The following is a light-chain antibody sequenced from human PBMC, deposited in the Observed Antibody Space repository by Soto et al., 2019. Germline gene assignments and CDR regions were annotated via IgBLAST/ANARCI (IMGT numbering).Light chain of an antibody. J-gene: IGKJ1*01. V-gene: IGKV4-1*01. CDR2: WAS. Sequence: DIVMTQSPDSLAVSLGERATINCKSSQTVLYSSNNKNYLAWYQQKPGQPPKLLIYWASTRQPGVPDRFSGSGSGTDFTLTINRLEPEDFAVYYCQQYSRSPWTFGQGTKVDI. CDR1: QTVLYSSNNKNY. CDR3: QQYSRSPWT.